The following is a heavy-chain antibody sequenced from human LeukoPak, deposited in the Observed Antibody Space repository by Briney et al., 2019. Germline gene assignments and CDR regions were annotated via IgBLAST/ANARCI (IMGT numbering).Heavy chain of an antibody. V-gene: IGHV1-2*02. D-gene: IGHD3-22*01. CDR1: GYTFTVYY. CDR3: AREPLEVWDSSAFDY. J-gene: IGHJ4*02. Sequence: ASVKVSCKASGYTFTVYYMHWVRQAPGQGLEYMGWINPNSGGTNYAQKFQGRVTMTRDTSISTAYMELSRLRSDDTAVYYCAREPLEVWDSSAFDYWGQGTLVTVSS. CDR2: INPNSGGT.